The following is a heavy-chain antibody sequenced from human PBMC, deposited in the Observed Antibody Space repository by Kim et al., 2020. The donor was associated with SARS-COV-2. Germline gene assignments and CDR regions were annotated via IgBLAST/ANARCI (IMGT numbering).Heavy chain of an antibody. CDR2: IYYSGST. D-gene: IGHD2-2*01. V-gene: IGHV4-39*07. CDR3: ARDTGYCSSTSCSDAFDI. Sequence: SETLSLTCTVSGGSISSSSYYWGWIRQPPGKGLEWIGSIYYSGSTYYNPSLKSRVTISVDTSKNQFSLKLSSVTAADTAVYYCARDTGYCSSTSCSDAFDIWGQGTMVTVSS. J-gene: IGHJ3*02. CDR1: GGSISSSSYY.